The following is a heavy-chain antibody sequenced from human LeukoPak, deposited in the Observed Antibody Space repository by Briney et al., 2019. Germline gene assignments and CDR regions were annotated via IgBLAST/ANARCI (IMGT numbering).Heavy chain of an antibody. D-gene: IGHD2-2*01. J-gene: IGHJ6*03. V-gene: IGHV3-33*01. CDR1: GFTCRSYG. CDR2: IWYDGSNK. Sequence: GRTLRLSCAASGFTCRSYGMHWVRQAPGEGQEWVAVIWYDGSNKNYADSVKGRFTISRDNSKNTLYLQMNSLRAEDTAVYYCARDRAAAMEYYYMDVWGKGTTVTVSS. CDR3: ARDRAAAMEYYYMDV.